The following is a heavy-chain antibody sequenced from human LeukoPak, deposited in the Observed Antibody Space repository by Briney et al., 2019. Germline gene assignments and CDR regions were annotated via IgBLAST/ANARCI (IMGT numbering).Heavy chain of an antibody. CDR3: ARSGYGDYVFGAFDI. CDR2: ISTYDGNT. D-gene: IGHD4-17*01. Sequence: ASVKVSCKASGYTFASYGISWVRQAPGQGLEWMGWISTYDGNTNYAQKLQGRVTMTTDTSTSTAYMELRSLRSDDTAVYYCARSGYGDYVFGAFDIWGQGTMVTVSS. CDR1: GYTFASYG. J-gene: IGHJ3*02. V-gene: IGHV1-18*01.